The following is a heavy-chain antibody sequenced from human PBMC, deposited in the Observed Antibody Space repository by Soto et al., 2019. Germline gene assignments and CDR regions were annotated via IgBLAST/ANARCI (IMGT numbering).Heavy chain of an antibody. Sequence: QVLLVQSGAEVKKPGSSVKVSCKASGGTFSSYGISWVRQTPGRGLEWMGGIIPVFGTTNYAQKFRGRVTVTADQSTSTVYMELRSLSFEDTAIYYCARAHGSSWYNWFHPWGRGTLVTVSS. CDR2: IIPVFGTT. V-gene: IGHV1-69*01. CDR1: GGTFSSYG. J-gene: IGHJ5*02. D-gene: IGHD6-13*01. CDR3: ARAHGSSWYNWFHP.